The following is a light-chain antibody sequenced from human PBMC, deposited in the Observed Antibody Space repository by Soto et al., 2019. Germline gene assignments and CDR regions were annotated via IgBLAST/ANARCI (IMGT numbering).Light chain of an antibody. CDR3: QQSYSSPRS. V-gene: IGKV1-5*01. CDR2: AAS. CDR1: QTINSW. J-gene: IGKJ2*03. Sequence: DLHTAQPPSTLSASVGDRLTLTRLHSQTINSWLAWYQHKAGRAPELLIYAASTLQRGVPSSFSGSGSGTDFLLTISSLQPEDFATYYCQQSYSSPRSFGQGTKVDIK.